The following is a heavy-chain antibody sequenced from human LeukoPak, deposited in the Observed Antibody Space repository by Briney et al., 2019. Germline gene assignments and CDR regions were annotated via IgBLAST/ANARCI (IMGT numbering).Heavy chain of an antibody. Sequence: SETLSLTCSVSGGSVSSYYWTWIRQPPKKGLEWLGHIYDNGKTNYNPSLKSRVTMSVDTSNNQFSLKLRSVTAADTAVYYYARGGGYYDGKFNYWGQGTLVTVSS. CDR3: ARGGGYYDGKFNY. J-gene: IGHJ4*02. D-gene: IGHD3-22*01. CDR2: IYDNGKT. V-gene: IGHV4-59*02. CDR1: GGSVSSYY.